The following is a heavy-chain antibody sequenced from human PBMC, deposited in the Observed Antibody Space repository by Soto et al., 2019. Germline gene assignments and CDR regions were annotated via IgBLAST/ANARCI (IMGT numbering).Heavy chain of an antibody. J-gene: IGHJ4*02. Sequence: PSETLSLTCTVSGGSISSGGXXXXXXXXHPGKGLEWIGYIYYSGSTYYNPSLKSRVTISVDTSKNQLSLKLSSVTAADTAVYYCARAKAGQAYYFDYWGQGTLVTVSS. CDR2: IYYSGST. CDR1: GGSISSGGXX. D-gene: IGHD6-13*01. CDR3: ARAKAGQAYYFDY. V-gene: IGHV4-31*03.